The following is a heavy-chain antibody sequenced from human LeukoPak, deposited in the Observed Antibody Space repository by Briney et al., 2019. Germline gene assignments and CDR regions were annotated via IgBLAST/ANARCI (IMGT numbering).Heavy chain of an antibody. CDR2: IIPIFGTA. Sequence: SVKVSCKASGGTFSSYAISWVRQAPGQGLEWMGGIIPIFGTANYAQKFQGRVTITADESTSTANMELSSLRSEDTAVYDCARDYSQVRGLMWNDAFDIWGGGTMVAVSS. D-gene: IGHD3-10*01. CDR3: ARDYSQVRGLMWNDAFDI. CDR1: GGTFSSYA. J-gene: IGHJ3*02. V-gene: IGHV1-69*01.